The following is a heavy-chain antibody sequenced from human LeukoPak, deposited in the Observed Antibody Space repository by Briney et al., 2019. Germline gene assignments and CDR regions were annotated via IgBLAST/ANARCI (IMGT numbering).Heavy chain of an antibody. D-gene: IGHD3-22*01. V-gene: IGHV4-59*01. CDR1: GDSISSYH. CDR3: AREYYGSSGYYNDY. CDR2: ISYSGGP. J-gene: IGHJ4*02. Sequence: SETLSLTCTVSGDSISSYHWSWIRQPPGKGLEWIGYISYSGGPNYNPSHKSRVTISVDTSKNQFSLKLTSVTAADTAVYYCAREYYGSSGYYNDYWGQGALVTVSS.